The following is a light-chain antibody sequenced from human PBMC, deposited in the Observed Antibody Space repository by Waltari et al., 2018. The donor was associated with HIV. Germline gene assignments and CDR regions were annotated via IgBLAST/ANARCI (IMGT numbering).Light chain of an antibody. CDR1: TSHIGAGYD. CDR3: QSYDSSLSGSWV. V-gene: IGLV1-40*01. J-gene: IGLJ3*02. CDR2: GNT. Sequence: QSVLTQPPSVSEAPGQRVSISCTGSTSHIGAGYDAHWYHQVPGTAPKLLIFGNTNRHSGVPDRISGSKSGTSASLAISGLRAEDEAYYYCQSYDSSLSGSWVFGGGTKLTVL.